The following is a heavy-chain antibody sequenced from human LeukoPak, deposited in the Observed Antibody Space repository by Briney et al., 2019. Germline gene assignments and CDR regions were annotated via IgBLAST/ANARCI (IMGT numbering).Heavy chain of an antibody. Sequence: ASVKVSCKASGYTFTSYAMHWVRQAPGQRLEWMGWINAGNGNTKYSQEFQGRVTITRDTSASTAYMELSSLRSEDTAVYYCAREVGDGDLYFDYWGQGTLVTVSS. CDR1: GYTFTSYA. D-gene: IGHD4-17*01. CDR2: INAGNGNT. J-gene: IGHJ4*02. V-gene: IGHV1-3*01. CDR3: AREVGDGDLYFDY.